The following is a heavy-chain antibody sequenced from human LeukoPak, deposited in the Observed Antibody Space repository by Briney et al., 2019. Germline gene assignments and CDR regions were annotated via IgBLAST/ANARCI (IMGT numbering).Heavy chain of an antibody. CDR3: TTEIGSSWDNY. V-gene: IGHV3-15*01. D-gene: IGHD6-13*01. CDR1: GVTFSNAW. Sequence: KPGGSLRLSCAASGVTFSNAWMSWVRQAPGKGLEWVGRIKSKTDGGTTDYAAPVKGRFTISRDDSKNTLYLQMNSLKTEDTAVYYCTTEIGSSWDNYWGQGTLVTVSS. J-gene: IGHJ4*02. CDR2: IKSKTDGGTT.